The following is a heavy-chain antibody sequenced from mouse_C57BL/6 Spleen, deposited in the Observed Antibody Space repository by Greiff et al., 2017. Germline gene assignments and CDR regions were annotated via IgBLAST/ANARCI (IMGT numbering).Heavy chain of an antibody. Sequence: VQLVESGAELARPGASVKLSCKASGYTFTSYGISWVKQRTGQGLEWIGEIYPRSGNTYYNGKFKGKATLTADKSSSTAYMELRSLTSEDSAVYFCARGDGSSSAYWGQGTLVTVSA. CDR3: ARGDGSSSAY. CDR1: GYTFTSYG. J-gene: IGHJ3*01. D-gene: IGHD1-1*01. V-gene: IGHV1-81*01. CDR2: IYPRSGNT.